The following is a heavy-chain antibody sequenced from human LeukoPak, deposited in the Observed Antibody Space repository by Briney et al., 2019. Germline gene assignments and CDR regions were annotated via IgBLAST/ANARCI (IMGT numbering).Heavy chain of an antibody. CDR1: GYSFTSYG. CDR3: GRSRGRFPPAR. Sequence: PRASVKVSCKASGYSFTSYGISWVRQAPGQGLEWMGWISGYNGKTNYAQTLQGRITMNTETSTTTAYMGLRGLRSADTAVYYCGRSRGRFPPARWGQGTLVTVSS. J-gene: IGHJ4*02. CDR2: ISGYNGKT. V-gene: IGHV1-18*01. D-gene: IGHD3-10*01.